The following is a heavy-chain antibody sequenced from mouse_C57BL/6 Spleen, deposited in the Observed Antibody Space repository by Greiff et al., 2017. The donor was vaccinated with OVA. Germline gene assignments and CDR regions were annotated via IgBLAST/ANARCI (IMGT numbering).Heavy chain of an antibody. CDR2: IRLKSDNYAT. CDR3: TRLSNPFAY. J-gene: IGHJ3*01. D-gene: IGHD3-2*02. CDR1: GFTFSNYW. Sequence: QLQESGGGLVQPGGSMKLSCVASGFTFSNYWMNWVRQSPEKGLEWVAQIRLKSDNYATHYAESGKGRFTISRDDSKSSVYLQMNNLRAEDTGIYYCTRLSNPFAYWGQGTLVTVSA. V-gene: IGHV6-3*01.